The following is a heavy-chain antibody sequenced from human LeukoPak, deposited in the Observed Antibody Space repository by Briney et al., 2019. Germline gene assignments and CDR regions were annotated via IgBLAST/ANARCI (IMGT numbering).Heavy chain of an antibody. CDR3: ARETRYSSSWYLEDAFDI. Sequence: PSETLSLTCTVSGGSISSYYWSWIRQPPGKGLEWIGYIYYSGSTNYNPSLKSRVTISVDTSKNQFSLKLSSVTAADTAVYYCARETRYSSSWYLEDAFDIWGQGTVVTVSS. D-gene: IGHD6-13*01. J-gene: IGHJ3*02. V-gene: IGHV4-59*01. CDR1: GGSISSYY. CDR2: IYYSGST.